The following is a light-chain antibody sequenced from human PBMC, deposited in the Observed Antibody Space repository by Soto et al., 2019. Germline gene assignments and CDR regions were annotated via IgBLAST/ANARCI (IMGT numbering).Light chain of an antibody. CDR1: SSDVGGYNY. Sequence: QSALTQPASVSGSPGQSITISCTGTSSDVGGYNYVSWYQQHPGKAPKLMIYEVSNRPSGVSNCFSGSKSGNTAYLTISGLQAEDEADYYCSSYTSSSTLVFGTGTKLTVL. CDR3: SSYTSSSTLV. V-gene: IGLV2-14*01. J-gene: IGLJ1*01. CDR2: EVS.